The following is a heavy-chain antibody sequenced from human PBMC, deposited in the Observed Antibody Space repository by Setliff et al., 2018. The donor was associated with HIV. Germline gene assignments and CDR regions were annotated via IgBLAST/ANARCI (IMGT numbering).Heavy chain of an antibody. J-gene: IGHJ4*02. V-gene: IGHV4-30-4*08. Sequence: PSETLSLTCTVSGGSISSDDYYWNWIRQPPGKGLEWIGYITYSGSAYYNPSLKSRVTISVDTSQNQFSLKLSSVTAADTAIYYCARYKHPYYYDSSGYFDYWGQGTLVTVSS. CDR1: GGSISSDDYY. D-gene: IGHD3-22*01. CDR2: ITYSGSA. CDR3: ARYKHPYYYDSSGYFDY.